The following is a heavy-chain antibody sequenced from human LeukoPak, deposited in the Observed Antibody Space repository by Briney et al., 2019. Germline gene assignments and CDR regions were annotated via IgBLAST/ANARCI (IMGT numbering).Heavy chain of an antibody. CDR2: IYYSGST. CDR1: GGSISSYY. CDR3: ARDCSSTSCFDY. D-gene: IGHD2-2*01. Sequence: SPSETLSLTCTVSGGSISSYYWSWIRQPPGKGLEWIGYIYYSGSTNYNPSLKSRVTISVDTSKNQFSLKLSSVTAADTAVYYCARDCSSTSCFDYWGQGTLVTVSS. J-gene: IGHJ4*02. V-gene: IGHV4-59*01.